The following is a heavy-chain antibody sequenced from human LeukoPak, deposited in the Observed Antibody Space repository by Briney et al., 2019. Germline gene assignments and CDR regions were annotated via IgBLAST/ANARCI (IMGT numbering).Heavy chain of an antibody. CDR3: ARTYCRGGSCHFDY. V-gene: IGHV4-59*08. D-gene: IGHD2-15*01. J-gene: IGHJ4*02. CDR1: GGSISTYY. Sequence: SETLSLTCTVSGGSISTYYWSWIRQPPGKGLEWIGYIYYSGSTDSNPSLKSRVTISVDTTKNQISLKLSSVTAADTAVYYCARTYCRGGSCHFDYWGQGTLVTVSS. CDR2: IYYSGST.